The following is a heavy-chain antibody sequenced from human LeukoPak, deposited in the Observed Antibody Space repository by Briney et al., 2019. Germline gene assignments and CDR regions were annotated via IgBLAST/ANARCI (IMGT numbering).Heavy chain of an antibody. Sequence: GGSLRLSCAASGFTFSNYGMNWVRQAPGKGLEWVAVLSYDGNNRFYADSVKGRFTISRDNSKNTLYLQMNSLRAEDTAVYYCARDRGYSYGYLDYWGQGTLVTVSS. V-gene: IGHV3-30*03. J-gene: IGHJ4*02. D-gene: IGHD5-18*01. CDR1: GFTFSNYG. CDR3: ARDRGYSYGYLDY. CDR2: LSYDGNNR.